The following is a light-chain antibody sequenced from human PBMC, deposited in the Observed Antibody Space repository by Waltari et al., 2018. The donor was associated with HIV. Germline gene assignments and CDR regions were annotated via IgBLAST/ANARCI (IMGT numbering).Light chain of an antibody. CDR2: GVS. CDR3: CAYAGSTTYVI. V-gene: IGLV2-23*02. CDR1: SSDVGGYNL. J-gene: IGLJ2*01. Sequence: QSALTQPASVSGSPGQSITISCTGTSSDVGGYNLVSWYPQHPGKAPKLMIYGVSKRPSGVSNRFSCSKAGNTASLTISGLQAEDEADYYCCAYAGSTTYVIFGGGTKLTVL.